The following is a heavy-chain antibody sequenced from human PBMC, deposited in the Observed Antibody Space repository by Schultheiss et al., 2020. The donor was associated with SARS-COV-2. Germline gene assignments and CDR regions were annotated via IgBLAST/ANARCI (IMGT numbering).Heavy chain of an antibody. CDR2: IYPGDSDT. CDR1: GYSFTSYW. Sequence: GESLKISCKGSGYSFTSYWIGWVRQMPGKGLEWMGIIYPGDSDTRYSPSFQGQVTISAYKSISTAYLQWSSLKASDTAMYYCARQSGGTVTERDFDYWGQGTLVTVSS. D-gene: IGHD4-17*01. V-gene: IGHV5-51*01. CDR3: ARQSGGTVTERDFDY. J-gene: IGHJ4*02.